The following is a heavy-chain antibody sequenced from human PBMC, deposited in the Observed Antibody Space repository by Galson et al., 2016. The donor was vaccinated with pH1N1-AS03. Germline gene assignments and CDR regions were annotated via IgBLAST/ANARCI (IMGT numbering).Heavy chain of an antibody. D-gene: IGHD2-15*01. CDR2: ISWNSGTI. CDR3: AKSPGYCSAGSCSDQGYFDY. Sequence: LSCAASGFTFTTYWMHWVRQAPGKGLEWVSGISWNSGTIGYTDSVKGRFTISRDNAKNSLYLQMNSLRAEDTALYYCAKSPGYCSAGSCSDQGYFDYWGQGTLVTVSS. V-gene: IGHV3-9*01. CDR1: GFTFTTYW. J-gene: IGHJ4*02.